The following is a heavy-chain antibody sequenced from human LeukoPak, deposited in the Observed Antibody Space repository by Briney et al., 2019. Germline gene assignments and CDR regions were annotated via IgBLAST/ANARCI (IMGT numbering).Heavy chain of an antibody. V-gene: IGHV1-69*04. CDR2: IIPILGIA. D-gene: IGHD3-10*01. Sequence: SVKVSCKASGGTFSSYAISWMRQAPGQGLEWMGRIIPILGIANYAQKFQGRVTITADKSTSTAYMELSSLRSEDTAVYYCATVGGSGFGELPDYWGQGTLVTVSS. J-gene: IGHJ4*02. CDR3: ATVGGSGFGELPDY. CDR1: GGTFSSYA.